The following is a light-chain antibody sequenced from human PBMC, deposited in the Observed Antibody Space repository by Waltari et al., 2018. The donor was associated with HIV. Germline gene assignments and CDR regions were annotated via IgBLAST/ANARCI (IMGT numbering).Light chain of an antibody. CDR1: SNDVGAYNY. CDR2: DLN. Sequence: QPPLTQSRSVSGSPGQSITISCTGTSNDVGAYNYVSWYQQHPGRAPKLLIFDLNRPPSGVPDRFSGSKSGNTASLTSSGLQAEDEADYYCGSSAGRYTVVFGTGTKVTVL. V-gene: IGLV2-11*01. J-gene: IGLJ1*01. CDR3: GSSAGRYTVV.